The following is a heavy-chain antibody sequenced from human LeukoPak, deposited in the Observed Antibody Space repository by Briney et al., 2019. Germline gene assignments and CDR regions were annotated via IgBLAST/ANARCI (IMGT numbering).Heavy chain of an antibody. Sequence: GASVKASCKASGYIFSNYGISWVRQAPGQGLEWMGWINTYNGNTNYAQKLQGRVTMTTDTSTSTAYMELRSLGSDDTAVYYCARDKSGTEFDYWGQGTLVTVSS. CDR3: ARDKSGTEFDY. CDR2: INTYNGNT. J-gene: IGHJ4*02. D-gene: IGHD1-7*01. CDR1: GYIFSNYG. V-gene: IGHV1-18*01.